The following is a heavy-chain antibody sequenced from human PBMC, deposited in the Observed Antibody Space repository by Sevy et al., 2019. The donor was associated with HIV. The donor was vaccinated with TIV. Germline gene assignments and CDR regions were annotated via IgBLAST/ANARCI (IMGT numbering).Heavy chain of an antibody. Sequence: SELSLTCAVYGGSFSGYYWNCIRQPPGKGLEWIGEINHSGSTNYNPSLKSRVTISVDTSKNQFSLKLSSVTAADTAVYYCARYRVAGNFDYWGQGTLVTVSS. V-gene: IGHV4-34*01. CDR2: INHSGST. CDR3: ARYRVAGNFDY. CDR1: GGSFSGYY. D-gene: IGHD6-19*01. J-gene: IGHJ4*02.